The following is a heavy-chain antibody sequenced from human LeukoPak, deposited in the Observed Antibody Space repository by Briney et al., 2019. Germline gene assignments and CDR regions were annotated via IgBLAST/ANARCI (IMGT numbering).Heavy chain of an antibody. J-gene: IGHJ4*02. V-gene: IGHV4-34*01. Sequence: PSETLSLTCAVYGGSFSGYYWSWIRQPPGKGLEWIGEINHSGSTNYNPSLKSRVTISVDTSKNQFSLKLSSVTAADTAVYYCARERSSGYSGYWGQGTLVTVSS. CDR1: GGSFSGYY. CDR3: ARERSSGYSGY. CDR2: INHSGST. D-gene: IGHD3-22*01.